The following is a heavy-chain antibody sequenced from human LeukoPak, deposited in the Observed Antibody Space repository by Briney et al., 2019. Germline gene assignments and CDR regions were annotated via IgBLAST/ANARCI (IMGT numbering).Heavy chain of an antibody. Sequence: GKSLQISCQGSGYSFTSYWIGWVRQMPGKGLEWMGIIYPGDSDTRYSPSFQGQVTISADKSISTAYLQWSSLKASDTAMYYCARTLLATGGAFDIWGQGTMVTVSS. J-gene: IGHJ3*02. CDR1: GYSFTSYW. D-gene: IGHD3-3*01. CDR3: ARTLLATGGAFDI. CDR2: IYPGDSDT. V-gene: IGHV5-51*01.